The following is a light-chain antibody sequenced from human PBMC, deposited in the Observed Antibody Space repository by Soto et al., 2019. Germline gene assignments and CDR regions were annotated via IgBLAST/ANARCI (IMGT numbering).Light chain of an antibody. CDR1: QSISTW. Sequence: DIHMTQSPSTLSASVRDRVTITLRASQSISTWLAWYQQKPGKAPKLLIYDVSNLESGVPSRFSGSGSGTEFTLTISSLQTDDFATYFCQQYNSYWTFGQGTKVDIK. CDR3: QQYNSYWT. CDR2: DVS. J-gene: IGKJ1*01. V-gene: IGKV1-5*01.